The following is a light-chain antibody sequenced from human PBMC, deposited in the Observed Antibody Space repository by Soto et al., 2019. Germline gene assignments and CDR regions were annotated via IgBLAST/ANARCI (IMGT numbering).Light chain of an antibody. CDR1: SSDVGGYNY. CDR3: SSYAGSNTGV. J-gene: IGLJ1*01. Sequence: QSVLTQPPSASGSPGQSVTISCTGTSSDVGGYNYVSWYQQHPGKAPKLIIYEVSKRPSGVPDRFSGSKSGNTASLTVSGLQAEDEADYYCSSYAGSNTGVFGTGTKVTVL. CDR2: EVS. V-gene: IGLV2-8*01.